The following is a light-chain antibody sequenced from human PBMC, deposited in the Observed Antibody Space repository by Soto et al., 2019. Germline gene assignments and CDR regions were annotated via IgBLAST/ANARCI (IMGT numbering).Light chain of an antibody. CDR1: QGISSY. Sequence: AIRMTQFPSSFSASTGDRVTITCRASQGISSYLAWYQQKPGKAPKILIYSASNLQSGGPSRFSGNGSGTDFTLTISCLQSEDFATYYCQRYYSYPPTCGEGTKMEIK. CDR3: QRYYSYPPT. CDR2: SAS. J-gene: IGKJ1*01. V-gene: IGKV1-8*01.